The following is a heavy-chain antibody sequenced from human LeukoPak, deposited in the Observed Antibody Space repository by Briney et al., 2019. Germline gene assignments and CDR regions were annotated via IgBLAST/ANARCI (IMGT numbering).Heavy chain of an antibody. V-gene: IGHV4-4*07. Sequence: PSETLSLTCTVSGGSIHSYWSWIRQPAGKGLEWIGRISGSGTITYNPALQSRLTISIDTSKNQFSLKLISVTAAATAEYYCARVYWSGGSCYSSYYYSYMDVWGKGTTVTVSS. CDR2: ISGSGTI. CDR1: GGSIHSY. J-gene: IGHJ6*03. CDR3: ARVYWSGGSCYSSYYYSYMDV. D-gene: IGHD2-15*01.